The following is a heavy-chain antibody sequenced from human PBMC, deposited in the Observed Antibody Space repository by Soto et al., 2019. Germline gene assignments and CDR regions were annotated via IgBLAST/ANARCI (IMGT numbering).Heavy chain of an antibody. J-gene: IGHJ3*02. D-gene: IGHD2-2*01. V-gene: IGHV1-18*01. CDR1: GYTFTSYG. CDR3: ASYMVPGAMAGDGFDI. CDR2: ISAYNGST. Sequence: GASVKVSCKASGYTFTSYGISWVRQAPGQGLEWMGWISAYNGSTNYAQKLQGRVTMTTDTSTSTAYMELRSLRSDDTAVYYCASYMVPGAMAGDGFDIWGQGTMVTVSS.